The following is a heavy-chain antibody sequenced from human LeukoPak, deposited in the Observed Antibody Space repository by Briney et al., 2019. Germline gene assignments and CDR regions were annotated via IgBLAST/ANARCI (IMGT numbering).Heavy chain of an antibody. Sequence: KTGGSLRLSCAASGFTFSSYSTNGVRQAPGKGLEWVSSISSSSSYIYYADSVKGRFTISRDNAKNSLYLQMNSLRAEDTAVYYCARAEQQLVLTDAFDIWGQGTMVTVSS. CDR1: GFTFSSYS. J-gene: IGHJ3*02. D-gene: IGHD6-13*01. CDR2: ISSSSSYI. V-gene: IGHV3-21*01. CDR3: ARAEQQLVLTDAFDI.